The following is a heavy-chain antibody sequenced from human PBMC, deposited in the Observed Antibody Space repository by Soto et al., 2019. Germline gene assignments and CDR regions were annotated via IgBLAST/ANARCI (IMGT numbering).Heavy chain of an antibody. D-gene: IGHD3-22*01. V-gene: IGHV1-46*03. CDR3: ARDYYDSSGYQPRDAFDI. CDR2: INPSGGST. CDR1: GYTFTSYY. Sequence: ASVKVSCKASGYTFTSYYMHWVRQAPGQGLEWMGIINPSGGSTSYAQKFQGRVTMTRDTSTSTVYMELSSLRSEDTAVYYCARDYYDSSGYQPRDAFDIWGQGTMVTVSS. J-gene: IGHJ3*02.